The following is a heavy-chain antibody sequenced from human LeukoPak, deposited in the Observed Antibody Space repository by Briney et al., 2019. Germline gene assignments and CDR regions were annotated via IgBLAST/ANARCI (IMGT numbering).Heavy chain of an antibody. D-gene: IGHD3-22*01. CDR1: GFPFGDYA. V-gene: IGHV3-49*04. CDR2: IRSKAYGGTT. J-gene: IGHJ4*02. CDR3: TSDYYDEMYYFDY. Sequence: GGSLRLSCTVSGFPFGDYAMSWVRRAPGKGREGVGFIRSKAYGGTTEYAASVKGRFTISRDDSKSIAYLQMNSLKTEDTAVYYCTSDYYDEMYYFDYWGQGTLVTVSS.